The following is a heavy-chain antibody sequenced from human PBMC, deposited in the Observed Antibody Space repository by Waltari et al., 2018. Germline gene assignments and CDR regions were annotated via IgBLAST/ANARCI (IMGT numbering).Heavy chain of an antibody. CDR1: GELMSDSDV. CDR2: VRRSGRT. V-gene: IGHV4-4*02. D-gene: IGHD2-15*01. CDR3: ARDRGRGLYLDS. J-gene: IGHJ4*01. Sequence: QLRLQESGPGLVKPSGTLSLTCGVSGELMSDSDVWNWVRQPPGKGLEWIGQVRRSGRTNYSPSFASRVAVSVDSSKNEFSLRLTFATAADTAVYYCARDRGRGLYLDSWGPGTLVTV.